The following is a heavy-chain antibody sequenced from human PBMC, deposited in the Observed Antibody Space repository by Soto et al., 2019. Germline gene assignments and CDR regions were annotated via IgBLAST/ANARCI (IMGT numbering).Heavy chain of an antibody. D-gene: IGHD3-22*01. J-gene: IGHJ4*02. CDR3: ARDPYDSSGYSFDY. V-gene: IGHV1-69*13. CDR1: GGTFSSYA. CDR2: IIPIFGTA. Sequence: SVQVSCKASGGTFSSYAISWVRQAPGQGLEWMGGIIPIFGTANYAQKFQGRVTITADESTSIAYMELSSLRSEDTAVYYCARDPYDSSGYSFDYWGQGTLGTVSS.